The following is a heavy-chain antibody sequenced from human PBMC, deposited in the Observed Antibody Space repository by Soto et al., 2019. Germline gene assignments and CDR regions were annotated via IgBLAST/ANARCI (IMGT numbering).Heavy chain of an antibody. D-gene: IGHD3-10*01. CDR1: GFTFSSLW. CDR2: IKPDGSDQ. V-gene: IGHV3-7*01. Sequence: EVQLVESGGGLVLPGGSLRLSCAASGFTFSSLWMSWVRQAPGKGLEWVANIKPDGSDQDYVDSVKGRFTISRDKARNSLYLQMNSLRGDDTAVYYCTRAGGSYYFDFWGQGTLVTVSA. J-gene: IGHJ4*02. CDR3: TRAGGSYYFDF.